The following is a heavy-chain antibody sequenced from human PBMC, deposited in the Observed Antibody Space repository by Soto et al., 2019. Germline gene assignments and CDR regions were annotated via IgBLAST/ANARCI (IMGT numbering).Heavy chain of an antibody. CDR1: GGSISSGDYY. CDR2: IYYSGST. CDR3: ARVTILYYFDY. D-gene: IGHD3-3*01. Sequence: PSETLSLTCTVSGGSISSGDYYWGWIRQPPGKGLEWIGYIYYSGSTNYNSSLKSRVTISVDTSKNQFSLKLSSVTAADTAVYYCARVTILYYFDYWGQGTLVTVSS. V-gene: IGHV4-61*08. J-gene: IGHJ4*02.